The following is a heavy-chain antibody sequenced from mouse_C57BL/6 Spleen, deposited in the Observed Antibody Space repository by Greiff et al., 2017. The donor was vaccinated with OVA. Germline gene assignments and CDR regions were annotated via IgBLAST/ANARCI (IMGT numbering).Heavy chain of an antibody. CDR2: IYPSDSET. V-gene: IGHV1-61*01. CDR3: ARDYGSSSWFAY. J-gene: IGHJ3*01. Sequence: QVQLQQPGAELVRPGSSVKLSCKASGYTFTSYWMDWVKQRPGQGLEWIGNIYPSDSETHYNQKFKDKATLTVDKSSSTAYMQLSSLTSEDSAVYYCARDYGSSSWFAYWGQWALVTVSA. CDR1: GYTFTSYW. D-gene: IGHD1-1*01.